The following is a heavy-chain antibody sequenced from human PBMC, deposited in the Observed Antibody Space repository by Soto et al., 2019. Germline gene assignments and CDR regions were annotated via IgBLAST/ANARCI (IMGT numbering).Heavy chain of an antibody. CDR2: IRSKTQTYTT. J-gene: IGHJ4*02. D-gene: IGHD1-1*01. CDR1: GFTFSDHY. CDR3: VRVHTSFYFDY. Sequence: EVQLVESGGGLVQPGGSLRLSCAASGFTFSDHYMDWVRQAPGEGLEWVGRIRSKTQTYTTEYAASVKGRFTISRDDSKNSLYLQMNSLKTEDTAVYYCVRVHTSFYFDYWGQGTLVTVYS. V-gene: IGHV3-72*01.